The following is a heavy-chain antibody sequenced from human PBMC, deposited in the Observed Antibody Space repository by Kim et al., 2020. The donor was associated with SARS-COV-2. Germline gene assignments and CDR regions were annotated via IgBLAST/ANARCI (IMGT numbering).Heavy chain of an antibody. CDR1: GFTFSSYA. Sequence: GGSLRLSCAASGFTFSSYAMSWVRQAPGKGLEWVSAISGSGGSTYYADSVKGRFTISRDNSKNTLYLQMNSRRAEDTAVYYCAKDRQRYSGYDRFLSHWGQGTLVTVSS. V-gene: IGHV3-23*01. CDR2: ISGSGGST. J-gene: IGHJ4*02. D-gene: IGHD5-12*01. CDR3: AKDRQRYSGYDRFLSH.